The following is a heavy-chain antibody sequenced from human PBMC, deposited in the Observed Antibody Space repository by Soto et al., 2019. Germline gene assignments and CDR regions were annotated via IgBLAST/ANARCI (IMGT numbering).Heavy chain of an antibody. J-gene: IGHJ3*02. CDR2: IYYSGST. CDR3: ARARLRAVYAFDI. V-gene: IGHV4-31*03. Sequence: LSLTCTVSGGSVSSGAYYWTWIRQRPGKGLEWIGYIYYSGSTYYSPSLKSRLSISLDTSKNQFSLRLSSVTAADTAMYYCARARLRAVYAFDIWGQGTMVT. CDR1: GGSVSSGAYY. D-gene: IGHD5-12*01.